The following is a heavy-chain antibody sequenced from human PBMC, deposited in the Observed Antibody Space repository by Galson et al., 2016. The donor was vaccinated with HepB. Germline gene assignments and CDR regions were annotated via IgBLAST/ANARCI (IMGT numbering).Heavy chain of an antibody. CDR3: ARVYSYGRDDYFYFHGLDV. D-gene: IGHD5-18*01. CDR1: GYSFTSYW. J-gene: IGHJ6*02. Sequence: QSGAEVKKPGESLRISCTGSGYSFTSYWIGWVRQTPGTGLEYMGIIYPGNSNTRYSPSVEGQVAFSADKSTATAYLQWSSLKASDTGIYFCARVYSYGRDDYFYFHGLDVWGQGTTVTVSS. V-gene: IGHV5-51*03. CDR2: IYPGNSNT.